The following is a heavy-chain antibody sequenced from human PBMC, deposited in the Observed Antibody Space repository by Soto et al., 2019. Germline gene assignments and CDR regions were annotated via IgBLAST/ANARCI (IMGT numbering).Heavy chain of an antibody. Sequence: GGSLRLSCGASGFSFGTYWMNWVRQVPGKGLEWVANINRDGSEVNYVDSVRGRFTISRDNAENSVSLQMNSLRAEDTAVYYCARDPHYQLSGIGYRLFDYWGQGTPVTVSS. CDR3: ARDPHYQLSGIGYRLFDY. CDR1: GFSFGTYW. V-gene: IGHV3-7*05. J-gene: IGHJ4*02. D-gene: IGHD3-22*01. CDR2: INRDGSEV.